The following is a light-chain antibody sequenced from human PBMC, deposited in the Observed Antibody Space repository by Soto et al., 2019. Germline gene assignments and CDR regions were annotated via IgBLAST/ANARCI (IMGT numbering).Light chain of an antibody. Sequence: EIVMTQSPATLSVSPGERATLSCRSSQSVSSSYLAWYQQKPGQAPGLLIYGASSRATGIPDRFSGSGSGTDFTLTISRLEPEDFAVYYCQHYNNWPRTFGQGTKVDIK. CDR1: QSVSSSY. J-gene: IGKJ1*01. CDR3: QHYNNWPRT. V-gene: IGKV3-20*01. CDR2: GAS.